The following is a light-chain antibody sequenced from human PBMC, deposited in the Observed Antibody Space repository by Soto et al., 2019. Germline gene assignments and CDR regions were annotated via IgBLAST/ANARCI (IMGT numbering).Light chain of an antibody. CDR3: FSFTSTNTHV. CDR2: EVS. Sequence: QSALTQPPSASGSPGQSVTISCTGTSSDVGGYNYVSWYQQHPGKAPKVIIYEVSKRPSGVPDRFSGSKSGSTASLTVSGLQAEDEADYYCFSFTSTNTHVFGSGTKLTVL. J-gene: IGLJ1*01. V-gene: IGLV2-8*01. CDR1: SSDVGGYNY.